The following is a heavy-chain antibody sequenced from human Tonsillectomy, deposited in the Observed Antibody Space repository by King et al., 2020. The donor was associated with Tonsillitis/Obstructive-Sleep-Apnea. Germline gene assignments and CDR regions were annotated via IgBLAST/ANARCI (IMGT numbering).Heavy chain of an antibody. Sequence: QLQESGPGLVKPSETLSLTCTVSGGSISSSSYYWGWIRQPPGKGLECIGNIYYSGSTYYNPSLKSRVTISVDTSKKQFSLKLSYVTAADTAVYYCARLTGEDAFDIWGQGTMVTVSS. CDR2: IYYSGST. D-gene: IGHD7-27*01. CDR1: GGSISSSSYY. CDR3: ARLTGEDAFDI. J-gene: IGHJ3*02. V-gene: IGHV4-39*01.